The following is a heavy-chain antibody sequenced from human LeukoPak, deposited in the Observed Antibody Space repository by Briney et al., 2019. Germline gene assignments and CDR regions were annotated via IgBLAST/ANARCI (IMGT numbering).Heavy chain of an antibody. CDR3: ALNRGSGWYFHC. CDR2: ISGSSTYI. D-gene: IGHD6-19*01. V-gene: IGHV3-21*01. CDR1: GFTFSDYS. Sequence: PGGSLRLSCAASGFTFSDYSMSWVRQAPGKGLEWVSSISGSSTYIYYSDSLKGRFTISRDNAKNSLYLQMNSLRVEDTAVYYCALNRGSGWYFHCWGQGTLVTVSS. J-gene: IGHJ4*02.